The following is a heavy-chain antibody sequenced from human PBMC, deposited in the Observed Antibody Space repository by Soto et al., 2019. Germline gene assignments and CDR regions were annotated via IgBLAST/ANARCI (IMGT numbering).Heavy chain of an antibody. CDR3: VRDVHHAFDI. J-gene: IGHJ3*02. Sequence: QVQMVQSGAEVKKPGASVKVSCKASGYSFTISGISWVRQAPGQGLEWMGWISTKSHNTNYPQKLQGRVTMTTDTSTRTAYMELRILRFDDTAVYYCVRDVHHAFDIWGQGTRVPVS. CDR1: GYSFTISG. V-gene: IGHV1-18*01. CDR2: ISTKSHNT.